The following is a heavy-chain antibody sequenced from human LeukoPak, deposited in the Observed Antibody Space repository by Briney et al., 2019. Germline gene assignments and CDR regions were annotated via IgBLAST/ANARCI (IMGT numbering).Heavy chain of an antibody. CDR3: ATTFGTTGPFDY. CDR1: EFTFSSHW. J-gene: IGHJ4*02. CDR2: INSDGSRT. V-gene: IGHV3-74*01. D-gene: IGHD1-7*01. Sequence: GGSLRLSCAASEFTFSSHWMHWVRQAPGKGLVWVSLINSDGSRTTYADSVKGRFTISRDNAKNSLYLQMNSLRAEDTAVYYCATTFGTTGPFDYWGQGTLVTVSS.